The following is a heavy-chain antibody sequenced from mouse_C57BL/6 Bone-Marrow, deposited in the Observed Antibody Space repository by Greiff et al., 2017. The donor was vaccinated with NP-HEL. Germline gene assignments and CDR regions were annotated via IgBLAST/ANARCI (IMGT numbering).Heavy chain of an antibody. CDR1: GYAFSSYW. Sequence: QVQLQQSGAELVKPGASVKISCKASGYAFSSYWMNWVKQRPGKGLEWIGQIYPGDGDTNYNGKFKGKATLTADKSSSTAYMQLSSLTSEDSAVYFCLYSNYVLYYFDYWGQGTTLTVSS. D-gene: IGHD2-5*01. J-gene: IGHJ2*01. V-gene: IGHV1-80*01. CDR3: LYSNYVLYYFDY. CDR2: IYPGDGDT.